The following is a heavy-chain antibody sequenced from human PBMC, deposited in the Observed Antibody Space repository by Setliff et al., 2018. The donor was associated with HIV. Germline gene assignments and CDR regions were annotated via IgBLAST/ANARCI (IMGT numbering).Heavy chain of an antibody. J-gene: IGHJ5*02. D-gene: IGHD3-10*01. CDR2: IYTSGST. V-gene: IGHV4-61*02. CDR1: GDSISSDNYY. CDR3: ASGLPFSLGGEIPGSWFDP. Sequence: PSETLSLTCTVSGDSISSDNYYWSWIRQPAGKGLEWIGRIYTSGSTNYTPSLKSRVTISRDKSKNQFSLKLSSVPAADTAVYYCASGLPFSLGGEIPGSWFDPWGQGTRVTVSS.